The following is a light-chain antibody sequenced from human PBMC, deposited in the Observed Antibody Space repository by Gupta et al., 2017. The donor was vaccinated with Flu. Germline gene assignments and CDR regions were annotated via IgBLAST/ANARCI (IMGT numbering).Light chain of an antibody. CDR2: WAS. V-gene: IGKV4-1*01. J-gene: IGKJ2*03. Sequence: DIVMTQSPDSLAVSLGERATINCKSSQSVLYSSNNKNYLAWYQQKPGQPPKLLIYWASTRESGVPDRFSGSGSGTDFTLTSSSLQAEVVAVYYCQQYYSTLYSFGQGTKLEIK. CDR3: QQYYSTLYS. CDR1: QSVLYSSNNKNY.